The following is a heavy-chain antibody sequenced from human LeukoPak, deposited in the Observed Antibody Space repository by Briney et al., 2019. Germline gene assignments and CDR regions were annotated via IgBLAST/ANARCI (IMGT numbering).Heavy chain of an antibody. V-gene: IGHV3-23*01. CDR3: AKDLLEWLPRSRYYYGMDV. Sequence: GGFLRLSCAASGFTFSSYAMSWVRQAPGKGLEWVSAISGSGGSTYYADSVKGRFTISRDNSKNTLYLQMNSLRAEDTAVYYCAKDLLEWLPRSRYYYGMDVWGQGTTVTVSS. CDR1: GFTFSSYA. D-gene: IGHD3-3*01. J-gene: IGHJ6*02. CDR2: ISGSGGST.